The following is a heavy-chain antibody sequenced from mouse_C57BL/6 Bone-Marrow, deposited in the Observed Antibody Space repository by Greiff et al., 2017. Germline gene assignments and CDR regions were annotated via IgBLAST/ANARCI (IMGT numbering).Heavy chain of an antibody. D-gene: IGHD1-1*01. J-gene: IGHJ3*01. V-gene: IGHV1-50*01. CDR2: IDPSDSYT. CDR3: AREAYYGSSYPFPY. CDR1: GYTFTSYW. Sequence: VKLMESGAELVKPGASVKLSCKASGYTFTSYWMQWVKQRPGQGLEWIGEIDPSDSYTNYNQKFKGKATLTVDTSSSTAYMQLSSLTSEDSAVYYCAREAYYGSSYPFPYWGQGTLVTVSA.